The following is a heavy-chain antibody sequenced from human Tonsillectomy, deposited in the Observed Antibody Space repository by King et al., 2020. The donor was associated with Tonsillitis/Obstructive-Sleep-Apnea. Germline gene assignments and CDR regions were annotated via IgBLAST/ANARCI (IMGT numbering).Heavy chain of an antibody. Sequence: VQLVESGGGLVQPGRSLRLSCEASGFTFGDYVMHWVRQAPGKGLEWVSGISWNSDNIDYADSVKGRFTISRDNAKNSLYLQMNSLRPEDTALYYCAKDTAYGELYYYMDVWGKGTTVTVS. CDR1: GFTFGDYV. CDR3: AKDTAYGELYYYMDV. CDR2: ISWNSDNI. J-gene: IGHJ6*03. V-gene: IGHV3-9*01. D-gene: IGHD4-17*01.